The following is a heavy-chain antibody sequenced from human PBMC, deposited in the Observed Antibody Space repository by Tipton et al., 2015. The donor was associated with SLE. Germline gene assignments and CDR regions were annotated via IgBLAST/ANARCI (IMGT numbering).Heavy chain of an antibody. D-gene: IGHD6-19*01. Sequence: SLRLSCAASGFTFSSYSMNWVRQAPGKGLEWVSSISSSSSYIYYADSVKGRFTISRDDAKNSLYLQMNSLRAEDTAVYYCAKDRVRSSGWSSDAFDIWGQGTMVTVSS. CDR1: GFTFSSYS. J-gene: IGHJ3*02. CDR2: ISSSSSYI. V-gene: IGHV3-21*01. CDR3: AKDRVRSSGWSSDAFDI.